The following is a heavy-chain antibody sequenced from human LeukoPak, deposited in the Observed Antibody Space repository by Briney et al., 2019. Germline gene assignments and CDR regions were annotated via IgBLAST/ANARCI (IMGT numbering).Heavy chain of an antibody. D-gene: IGHD4-17*01. J-gene: IGHJ4*02. CDR1: DYTFTNYG. CDR2: ISTYNGNT. CDR3: ARDEDYGISVNVDY. V-gene: IGHV1-18*01. Sequence: ASVKVSCKASDYTFTNYGISWVRQAPGQGPEWMGWISTYNGNTKYAQKFQGRVTMTTDTSTSTAYMELRSLRSDDTAVYYCARDEDYGISVNVDYWGQGTLVTVSS.